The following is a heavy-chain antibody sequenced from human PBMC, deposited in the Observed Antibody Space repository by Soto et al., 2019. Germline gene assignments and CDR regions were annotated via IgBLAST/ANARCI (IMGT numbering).Heavy chain of an antibody. Sequence: SETLSLTCTVSGGSISSYYWSWIRQPPGKGLEWIGYIYYSGSTNYNPSLKSRVTLSVDTSKNQFSLKLSSVTAADTAVYYCAGSGHGGGPLDPYYFDYWGQGTLVTVSS. J-gene: IGHJ4*02. D-gene: IGHD3-16*01. V-gene: IGHV4-59*01. CDR2: IYYSGST. CDR1: GGSISSYY. CDR3: AGSGHGGGPLDPYYFDY.